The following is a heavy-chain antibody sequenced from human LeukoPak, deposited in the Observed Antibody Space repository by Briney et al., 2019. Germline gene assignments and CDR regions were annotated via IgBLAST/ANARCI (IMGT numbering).Heavy chain of an antibody. Sequence: TGGSLRLSCAASGFTFSSYSMDWVRQAPGKGLEWVSSISRSSNYKYYADSVKGRFTISRDNAKNSLYLQMNSLRAEDTALYYCASSRYDSSGYYGIIGYWGQGTLVTVSS. D-gene: IGHD3-22*01. V-gene: IGHV3-21*01. J-gene: IGHJ4*02. CDR1: GFTFSSYS. CDR2: ISRSSNYK. CDR3: ASSRYDSSGYYGIIGY.